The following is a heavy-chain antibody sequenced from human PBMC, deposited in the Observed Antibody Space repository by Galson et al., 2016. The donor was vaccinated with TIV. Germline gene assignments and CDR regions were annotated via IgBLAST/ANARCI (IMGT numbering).Heavy chain of an antibody. CDR1: GGSIGGSSYF. J-gene: IGHJ4*02. D-gene: IGHD3-3*01. CDR2: VYYSGST. CDR3: AGTGLYEPIFGAANFDF. Sequence: LTCIVSGGSIGGSSYFWGWVRQPPGKGLEWIGSVYYSGSTYYNPSLRSRVTVSRDTSKSQFSLKLKSVTAADQAIYYCAGTGLYEPIFGAANFDFWRQGILVTVFS. V-gene: IGHV4-39*07.